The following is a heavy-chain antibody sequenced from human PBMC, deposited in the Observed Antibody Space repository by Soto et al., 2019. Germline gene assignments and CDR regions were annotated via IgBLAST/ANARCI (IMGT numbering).Heavy chain of an antibody. Sequence: PGGSLRLSCAASGFTFSSYAMSWVRQAPGKGLEWVSAISGSGGSTYYADSVKGRFTISRDNSKNTLYLQMNSLRAEDTAVYYCAKETRNYIWGSYRSALFDPWGQGTLVTVSS. V-gene: IGHV3-23*01. CDR3: AKETRNYIWGSYRSALFDP. CDR1: GFTFSSYA. J-gene: IGHJ5*02. CDR2: ISGSGGST. D-gene: IGHD3-16*02.